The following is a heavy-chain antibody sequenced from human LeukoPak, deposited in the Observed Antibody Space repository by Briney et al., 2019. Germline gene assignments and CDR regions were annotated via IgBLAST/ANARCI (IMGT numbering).Heavy chain of an antibody. D-gene: IGHD3-22*01. CDR3: ARDTSYCYDSSGYYLDY. V-gene: IGHV1-18*01. J-gene: IGHJ4*02. CDR2: ISAYNGNT. Sequence: ASVKVSCKASGYTFTSYGISWVRQAPGQGLEWMGWISAYNGNTNYAQKLQGRVTMTTDTSTSTAYMELRSLRSDDTAVYYCARDTSYCYDSSGYYLDYWGQGTLVTVSS. CDR1: GYTFTSYG.